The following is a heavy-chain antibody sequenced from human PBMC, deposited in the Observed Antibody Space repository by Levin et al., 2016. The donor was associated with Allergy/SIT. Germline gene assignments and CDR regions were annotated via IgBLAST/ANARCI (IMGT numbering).Heavy chain of an antibody. D-gene: IGHD1-26*01. CDR1: GDSITNYY. CDR3: ARVEGDGSYCDY. V-gene: IGHV4-4*07. CDR2: IYTSGST. J-gene: IGHJ4*02. Sequence: SETLSLTCTVSGDSITNYYWSWIRQPAGKGLEWIGRIYTSGSTDYNPSLKSRVTMSVDTSKNQFSLKLSSVTAADTALYYCARVEGDGSYCDYWGQGTLVTVSS.